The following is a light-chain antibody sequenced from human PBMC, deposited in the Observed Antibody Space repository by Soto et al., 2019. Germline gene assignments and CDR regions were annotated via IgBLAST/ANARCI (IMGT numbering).Light chain of an antibody. CDR2: DVS. V-gene: IGLV2-14*01. Sequence: QSVLTQPASVSGSPGQSITISCTGTSSDVGGYNYVSWYQQHPGKAPKLMIYDVSNRPSGVSNRFSGSKSGNTASLTISGLQAEDEADYYCSSYTSSSRRNYVFGTGTKLTVL. CDR3: SSYTSSSRRNYV. CDR1: SSDVGGYNY. J-gene: IGLJ1*01.